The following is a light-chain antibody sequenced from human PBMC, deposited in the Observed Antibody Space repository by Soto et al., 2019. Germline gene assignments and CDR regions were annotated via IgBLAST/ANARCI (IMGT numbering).Light chain of an antibody. V-gene: IGLV2-18*02. Sequence: QSALTQPPSVSGSPGQSVAISCTGTSSDVGSNNRVSWYQQPPGSAPKLIIYDVSNRPSGIPDRFSGSKSANTASLTISGLQTEDEADYYCSSYTTNNTYVFGTGTKLTVL. CDR2: DVS. J-gene: IGLJ1*01. CDR1: SSDVGSNNR. CDR3: SSYTTNNTYV.